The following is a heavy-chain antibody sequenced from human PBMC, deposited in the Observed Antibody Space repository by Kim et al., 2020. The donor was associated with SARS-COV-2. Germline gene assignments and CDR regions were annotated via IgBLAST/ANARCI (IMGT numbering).Heavy chain of an antibody. D-gene: IGHD2-15*01. V-gene: IGHV4-34*01. CDR3: ARATLIGYCSGGSCYGGFDY. CDR1: GGSFSGYY. J-gene: IGHJ4*02. CDR2: INHSGST. Sequence: SETLSLTCAVYGGSFSGYYWSWIRQPPGKGLEWIGEINHSGSTNYNPSLKSRVTISVDTSKNQFSLKLSSVTAADTAVYYCARATLIGYCSGGSCYGGFDYWGQGTLVTVSS.